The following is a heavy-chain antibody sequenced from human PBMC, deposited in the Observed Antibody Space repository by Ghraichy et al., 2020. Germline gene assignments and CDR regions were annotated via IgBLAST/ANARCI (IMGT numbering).Heavy chain of an antibody. CDR2: IDWDDDK. CDR3: ARITPVYSGSYEVGAFDI. D-gene: IGHD1-26*01. CDR1: GFSLSTSGMC. Sequence: SGPTLVKPTQTLTLTCTFSGFSLSTSGMCVSWIRQPPGKALEWLALIDWDDDKYYSTSLKTRLTISKDTSKNQVVLTMTNMDPVDTATYYCARITPVYSGSYEVGAFDIWGQGTMVTVSS. V-gene: IGHV2-70*01. J-gene: IGHJ3*02.